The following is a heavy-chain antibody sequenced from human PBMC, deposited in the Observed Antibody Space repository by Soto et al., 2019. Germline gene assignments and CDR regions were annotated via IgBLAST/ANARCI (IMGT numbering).Heavy chain of an antibody. J-gene: IGHJ6*03. Sequence: PSXTLSLTCAVYGGSFSGYYWSWIRQPPGKGLEWIGEINHSGSTNYNPSLKSRVTISVDTSKNQFSLKLSSVTAADTAVYYCARGKMYYYYYMDVWGKGTTVTVSS. CDR2: INHSGST. CDR3: ARGKMYYYYYMDV. V-gene: IGHV4-34*01. CDR1: GGSFSGYY.